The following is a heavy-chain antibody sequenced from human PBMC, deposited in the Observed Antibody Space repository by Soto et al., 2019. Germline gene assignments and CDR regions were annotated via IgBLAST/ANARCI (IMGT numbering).Heavy chain of an antibody. CDR1: GFTLSTYD. V-gene: IGHV3-13*01. CDR3: AKGPHSGSGYYYMDV. CDR2: LSYAGDT. J-gene: IGHJ6*03. D-gene: IGHD3-10*01. Sequence: PGGSLRLSCAASGFTLSTYDMHWFRQATGKGLEWVAALSYAGDTYYPGSVKGRFTVSRESAKNSLYLQMNSLTAGDTAVYYCAKGPHSGSGYYYMDVWGKGTTVTVSS.